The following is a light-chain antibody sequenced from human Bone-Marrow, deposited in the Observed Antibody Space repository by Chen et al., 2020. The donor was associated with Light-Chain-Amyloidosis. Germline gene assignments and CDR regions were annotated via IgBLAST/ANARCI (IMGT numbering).Light chain of an antibody. V-gene: IGLV3-25*03. CDR1: DLPTKY. Sequence: SYELTQPPSVSVSPGQTARITCSGDDLPTKYAYWYQQKPGQAPVLVIHRHTARPSGISERCSGSSSGTTATLTISGVQAEDEADYHCQSADSSGTYEVIFGGGTKLTVL. CDR2: RHT. CDR3: QSADSSGTYEVI. J-gene: IGLJ2*01.